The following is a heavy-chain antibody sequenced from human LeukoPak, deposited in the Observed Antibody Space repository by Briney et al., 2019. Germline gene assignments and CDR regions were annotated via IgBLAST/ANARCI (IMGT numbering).Heavy chain of an antibody. Sequence: ASVKVPCKASGYTFTGYHMRWVRQAPGQGLEWMGWINPNSGGTNYAQKFQGRVTVTRDTSISTAYMELSRLRSDDTAVYYCARENANWGSDYWGQGTLVTVSS. CDR2: INPNSGGT. V-gene: IGHV1-2*02. CDR1: GYTFTGYH. CDR3: ARENANWGSDY. J-gene: IGHJ4*02. D-gene: IGHD7-27*01.